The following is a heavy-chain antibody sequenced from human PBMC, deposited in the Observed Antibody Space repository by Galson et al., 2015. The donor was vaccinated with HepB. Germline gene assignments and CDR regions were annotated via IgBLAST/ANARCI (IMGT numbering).Heavy chain of an antibody. D-gene: IGHD6-19*01. CDR2: ISSSSSYK. CDR3: ARAGLAVAGTDY. CDR1: GFTFSDYY. J-gene: IGHJ4*02. V-gene: IGHV3-11*05. Sequence: SLRLSCAASGFTFSDYYMSWIRQTPGKGLEWVSYISSSSSYKNYAGSVKGRFTISRDNAKNSLYLQMNSLRVEDTAIYYCARAGLAVAGTDYWGQGILVTASS.